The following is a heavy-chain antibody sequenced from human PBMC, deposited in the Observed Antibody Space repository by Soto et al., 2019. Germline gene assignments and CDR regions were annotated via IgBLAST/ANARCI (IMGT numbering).Heavy chain of an antibody. Sequence: QVQLVQSGAEVKKPGASVKVSCKASGYTFTSYGISWVRQAPGQGLEWMGWISAYNGNTNYAQKLQGRVTMTTDTATSTAYMELRSLRSDDTAVYYCARVADRKLYSSSLDYWGQGTLVTVSS. D-gene: IGHD6-13*01. J-gene: IGHJ4*02. CDR1: GYTFTSYG. CDR3: ARVADRKLYSSSLDY. V-gene: IGHV1-18*01. CDR2: ISAYNGNT.